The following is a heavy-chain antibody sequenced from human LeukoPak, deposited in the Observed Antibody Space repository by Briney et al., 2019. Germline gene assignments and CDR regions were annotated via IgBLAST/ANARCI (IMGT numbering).Heavy chain of an antibody. V-gene: IGHV3-7*01. CDR2: MKQDGSEK. D-gene: IGHD5-18*01. J-gene: IGHJ4*02. CDR1: GFTFSSYW. Sequence: PGGSLRLSCAASGFTFSSYWMSWVRQAPGKGLEWVANMKQDGSEKYYVDSVKCRFTISRENAKNSLYLQMNSLRAEDTAVYYCAKQPDKGYSYGYWGYFDYWGQGTLVTVSS. CDR3: AKQPDKGYSYGYWGYFDY.